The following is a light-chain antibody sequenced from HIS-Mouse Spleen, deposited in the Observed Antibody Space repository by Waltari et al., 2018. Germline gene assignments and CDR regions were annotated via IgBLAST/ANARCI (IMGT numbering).Light chain of an antibody. CDR3: YSTDSSGNHRV. CDR2: EDS. J-gene: IGLJ2*01. V-gene: IGLV3-10*01. Sequence: SYELTQPPSVSVSPGQTARITCSGDALPKKYAYWYQQKSGQSPVLDIYEDSKRPSGIPERFSVSSSGTMATLTISGAQVEDEADYYCYSTDSSGNHRVFGGGTKLTVL. CDR1: ALPKKY.